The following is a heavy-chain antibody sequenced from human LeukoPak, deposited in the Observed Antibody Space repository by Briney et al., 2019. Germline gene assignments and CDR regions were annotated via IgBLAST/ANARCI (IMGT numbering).Heavy chain of an antibody. V-gene: IGHV3-23*01. CDR1: GFTFSSYG. D-gene: IGHD5-24*01. J-gene: IGHJ3*02. Sequence: GGSLRLSCAASGFTFSSYGMSWVRQAPGKGLEWVSDISGSGISTYYADSVKGRFTISRDNSKNTLYLQMNSLGAEDTAVYYCANGRLRWLQGSDHDAFDIWGQGTMVTISS. CDR3: ANGRLRWLQGSDHDAFDI. CDR2: ISGSGIST.